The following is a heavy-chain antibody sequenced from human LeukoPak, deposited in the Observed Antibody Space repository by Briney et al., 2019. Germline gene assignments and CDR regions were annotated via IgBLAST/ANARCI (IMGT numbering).Heavy chain of an antibody. Sequence: SETLSLTCAVYGGSFSGYYWSWIRQPPGKGLEWIGEINHSGSTNYNPSLKSRVTISVDTSKNQFSLKLSSVTAADTAVCYCARGQTFYGMDVWGKGTTVTVSS. CDR3: ARGQTFYGMDV. CDR2: INHSGST. V-gene: IGHV4-34*01. CDR1: GGSFSGYY. J-gene: IGHJ6*04.